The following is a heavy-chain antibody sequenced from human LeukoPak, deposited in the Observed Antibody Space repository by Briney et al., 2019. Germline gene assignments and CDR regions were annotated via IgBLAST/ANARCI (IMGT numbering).Heavy chain of an antibody. V-gene: IGHV3-30*04. J-gene: IGHJ4*02. CDR2: ISYDGSTK. Sequence: GGSLRLSCAASGFTFTNYPIHWVRQAPGKGLEWVTVISYDGSTKYYADSVKGRFTISRDNSKNTLYLQMNSLRAEDTAVYYCAKDPRIAAAGTLDYWGQGTLVTVSS. D-gene: IGHD6-13*01. CDR3: AKDPRIAAAGTLDY. CDR1: GFTFTNYP.